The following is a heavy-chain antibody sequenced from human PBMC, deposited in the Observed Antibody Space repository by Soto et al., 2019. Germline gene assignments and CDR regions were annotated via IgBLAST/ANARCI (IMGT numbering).Heavy chain of an antibody. D-gene: IGHD2-15*01. J-gene: IGHJ6*02. CDR3: ARFVRSCSGNTCYTRADV. Sequence: PSETLSLTCTVPGGSVSSDTHYWSFSRHPPMTRLECIGFIYSSGSTNYNPSLKSRVTMSVDTSKNQFSLKLRSVIVADTAVYHCARFVRSCSGNTCYTRADVWGQGTTVTVSS. CDR1: GGSVSSDTHY. V-gene: IGHV4-61*01. CDR2: IYSSGST.